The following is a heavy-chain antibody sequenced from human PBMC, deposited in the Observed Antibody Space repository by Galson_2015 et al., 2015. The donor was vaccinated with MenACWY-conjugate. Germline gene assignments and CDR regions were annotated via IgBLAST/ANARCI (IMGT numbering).Heavy chain of an antibody. V-gene: IGHV4-59*08. CDR3: ARLGSGAFDI. J-gene: IGHJ3*02. CDR1: RVSISSFF. CDR2: IYYNGNA. D-gene: IGHD2-15*01. Sequence: ATLSLPCAVSRVSISSFFWSWIRQPPGKGLEWIGYIYYNGNANYNPSLESRVTLSVDTSKSQFSLKLTSMTAADTAIYYCARLGSGAFDIWGQGAMVSVSS.